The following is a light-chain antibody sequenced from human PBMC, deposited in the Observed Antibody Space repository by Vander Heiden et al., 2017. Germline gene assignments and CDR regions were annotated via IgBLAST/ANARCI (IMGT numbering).Light chain of an antibody. CDR3: AAWDDSLSGL. J-gene: IGLJ2*01. CDR2: RNN. V-gene: IGLV1-47*01. Sequence: QSVLTQPPSASGTPGQRVTISCSGSSSNIGSNYVYWFQQLPGTAPNLLIYRNNQRPSGVPDRFSGSKSGTAASLAISGLRSEDEADYYCAAWDDSLSGLFGGGTKLTVL. CDR1: SSNIGSNY.